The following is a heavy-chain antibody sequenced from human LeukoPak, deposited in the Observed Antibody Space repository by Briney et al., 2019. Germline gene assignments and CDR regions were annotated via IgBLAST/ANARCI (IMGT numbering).Heavy chain of an antibody. V-gene: IGHV3-7*01. CDR3: ASGGYSSGWIYNWFDP. Sequence: GGSLRLSCAASGFTFSSYWMSWVRQAPGKGLEWVANIKQDGSEKYYVDSVKGRFTISRDNAKNSLYLQMNSLRAEDTAVYYCASGGYSSGWIYNWFDPWGQGTLVTVSS. CDR2: IKQDGSEK. J-gene: IGHJ5*02. CDR1: GFTFSSYW. D-gene: IGHD6-19*01.